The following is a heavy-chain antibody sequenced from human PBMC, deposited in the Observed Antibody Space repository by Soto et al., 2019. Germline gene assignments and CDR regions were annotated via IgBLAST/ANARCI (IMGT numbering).Heavy chain of an antibody. D-gene: IGHD1-26*01. V-gene: IGHV3-48*01. CDR2: IGTASSNI. CDR3: AKGVGATTGYFDY. Sequence: GGSLSLSCASSGFTFSAFGMHLVRPAPGKGLEWISYIGTASSNIHYADSVRGRFTISRDNSKNTLYLQMNSLRAEDTAVYYCAKGVGATTGYFDYWGQGTLVTVSS. J-gene: IGHJ4*02. CDR1: GFTFSAFG.